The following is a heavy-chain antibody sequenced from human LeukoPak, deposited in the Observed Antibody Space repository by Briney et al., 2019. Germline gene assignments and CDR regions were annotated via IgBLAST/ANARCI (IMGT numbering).Heavy chain of an antibody. CDR2: MSPNSGDT. CDR1: GYTFTSYD. J-gene: IGHJ5*02. CDR3: ARTYGYRNCFDP. V-gene: IGHV1-8*01. Sequence: ASVKVSCKASGYTFTSYDFNWVRQATGQRPEWMGWMSPNSGDTGYAQKFQGRVTMTRNTSISTAYMELSSLRSEDTAVYYCARTYGYRNCFDPWGQGTLVTVSS. D-gene: IGHD2-15*01.